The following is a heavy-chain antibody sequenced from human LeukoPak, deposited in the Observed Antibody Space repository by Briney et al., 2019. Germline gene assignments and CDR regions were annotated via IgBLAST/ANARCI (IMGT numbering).Heavy chain of an antibody. CDR2: ISSSGSTI. V-gene: IGHV3-48*03. Sequence: GGSLRLSCAASGFTFSSYEMNWVRQAPGKGLEWGSYISSSGSTIYYADSVKGRFTISRDNAKNSLYLQMNSLRAEDTAVYYCAREKYYYDSSGYYGYWGQGTLVTVSS. CDR3: AREKYYYDSSGYYGY. D-gene: IGHD3-22*01. CDR1: GFTFSSYE. J-gene: IGHJ4*02.